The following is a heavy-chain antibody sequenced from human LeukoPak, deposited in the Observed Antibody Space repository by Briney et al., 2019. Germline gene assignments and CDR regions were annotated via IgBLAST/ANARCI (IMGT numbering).Heavy chain of an antibody. J-gene: IGHJ4*02. CDR1: GFTFSSYE. Sequence: GGSPRLSCAASGFTFSSYEMNWVRQAPGKGLEWVSYISGSGSTIYYADSVKGRFTISRDNAKNSLYLQMNSLRAEDTAVYYCARDFERRGSSSVDYWGQGTLVTVSS. CDR2: ISGSGSTI. CDR3: ARDFERRGSSSVDY. V-gene: IGHV3-48*03. D-gene: IGHD6-6*01.